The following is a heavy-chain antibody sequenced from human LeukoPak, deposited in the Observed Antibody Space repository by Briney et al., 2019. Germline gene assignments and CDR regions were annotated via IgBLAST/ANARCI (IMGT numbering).Heavy chain of an antibody. D-gene: IGHD3-10*01. Sequence: GGSLRLSCAASGFTFSSYAMPWVRQAPGKGLEWVAVISYDGSNKYYADSVKGRFTISRDNSKNTLYLQMNSLRAEDTAVYYCARDLGDYGSGGYYGLYWGQGTLVTVSS. CDR1: GFTFSSYA. J-gene: IGHJ4*02. CDR3: ARDLGDYGSGGYYGLY. CDR2: ISYDGSNK. V-gene: IGHV3-30-3*01.